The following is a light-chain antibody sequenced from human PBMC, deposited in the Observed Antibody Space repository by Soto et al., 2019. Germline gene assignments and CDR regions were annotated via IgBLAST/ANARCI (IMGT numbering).Light chain of an antibody. Sequence: DIVMTQSPLSLPVTPGEPASISCRSSQSLLHNNGYNYLDWYVQKPGQSPQVLIYLGSKRASGVPDRVSGSGSGTACTLKISRVEAEDVGVYYCMKALQTHPLSFGIGTTVEIK. CDR1: QSLLHNNGYNY. CDR3: MKALQTHPLS. J-gene: IGKJ1*01. V-gene: IGKV2-28*01. CDR2: LGS.